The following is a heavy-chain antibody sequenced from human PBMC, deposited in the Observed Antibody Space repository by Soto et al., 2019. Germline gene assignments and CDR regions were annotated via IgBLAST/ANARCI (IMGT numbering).Heavy chain of an antibody. Sequence: ASVKVSCKDSGYTFTSYGISWVRQAPGQGLEWMGWISAYNGNTSYEQKLQGRVAMTTDTTRSTAYRELRSLRSDATAVYYCARAREQLRYFDCLLSDVDYWGQ. V-gene: IGHV1-18*01. CDR3: ARAREQLRYFDCLLSDVDY. CDR1: GYTFTSYG. D-gene: IGHD3-9*01. J-gene: IGHJ4*02. CDR2: ISAYNGNT.